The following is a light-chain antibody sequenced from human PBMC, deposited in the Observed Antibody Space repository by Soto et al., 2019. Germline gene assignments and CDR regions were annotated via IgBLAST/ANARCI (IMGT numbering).Light chain of an antibody. CDR1: SSDVGGYNY. CDR3: CSYAGSYTPDV. Sequence: QSVLTQPHSVSGSPGQSVTISCTGTSSDVGGYNYVSWYQQHPGKAPKLMIYDVSKRPSGVPDRFSGSKSGNTASLTISGLQAEDEADYYCCSYAGSYTPDVFGTGTKVTVL. V-gene: IGLV2-11*01. J-gene: IGLJ1*01. CDR2: DVS.